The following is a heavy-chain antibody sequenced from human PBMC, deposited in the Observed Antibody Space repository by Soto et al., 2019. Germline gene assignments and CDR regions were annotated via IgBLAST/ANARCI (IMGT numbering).Heavy chain of an antibody. D-gene: IGHD2-2*01. CDR2: VYHTGST. CDR1: GDSMSRGDYY. CDR3: SRLGGYCSSTSCYGYYGMDV. Sequence: SETLSLTCTVSGDSMSRGDYYWSWIRLPPGKGMEWIGFVYHTGSTYYSPSLKGRVDISVDTSKNQFSLKVSSVTAADTAVYYCSRLGGYCSSTSCYGYYGMDVWGQGTTVTVSS. J-gene: IGHJ6*02. V-gene: IGHV4-30-4*01.